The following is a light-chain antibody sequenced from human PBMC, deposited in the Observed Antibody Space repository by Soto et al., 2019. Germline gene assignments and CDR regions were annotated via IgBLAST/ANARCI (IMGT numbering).Light chain of an antibody. V-gene: IGLV2-23*02. CDR2: EVT. CDR3: CSFVSSGTI. CDR1: SSDIGSYDL. Sequence: QSALTQPASVSGSPGQSITISCNGTSSDIGSYDLLSWYQQHPGKAPKLMIYEVTKRPAGVSDRFSGSKSANTASLTISGLQVADEADYYCCSFVSSGTIFGGGTKVTVL. J-gene: IGLJ2*01.